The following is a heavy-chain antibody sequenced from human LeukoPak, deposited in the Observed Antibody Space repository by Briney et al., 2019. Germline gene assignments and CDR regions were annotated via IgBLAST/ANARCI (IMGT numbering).Heavy chain of an antibody. D-gene: IGHD3-16*02. CDR3: ARDPSDRYDYVWGSYRYTGASNGGGDY. CDR2: INPSGGST. CDR1: GYTFTSYY. Sequence: ASVKVSCKASGYTFTSYYMHWVRQAPGQGLEWMGIINPSGGSTSYAQKFQGRVTMTTDTSTSTAYMELRSLRSDDTAVYYCARDPSDRYDYVWGSYRYTGASNGGGDYWGQGTLVTVSS. V-gene: IGHV1-46*01. J-gene: IGHJ4*02.